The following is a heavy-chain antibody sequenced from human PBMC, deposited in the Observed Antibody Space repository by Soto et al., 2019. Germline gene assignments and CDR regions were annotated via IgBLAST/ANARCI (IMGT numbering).Heavy chain of an antibody. D-gene: IGHD3-10*01. V-gene: IGHV1-3*01. CDR1: WYTLTSYS. Sequence: APVKVSFKASWYTLTSYSMHLGGPAPRQKLEWMGWINAGNGNTKYSQKFQGRVSITRDTSASTAYMELSSLRSEDTAVYYCARSTMVRGADANYGMDVWGQGTTVTVSS. CDR2: INAGNGNT. CDR3: ARSTMVRGADANYGMDV. J-gene: IGHJ6*02.